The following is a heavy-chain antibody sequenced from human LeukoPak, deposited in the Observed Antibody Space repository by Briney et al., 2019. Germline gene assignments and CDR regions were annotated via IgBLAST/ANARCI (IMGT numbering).Heavy chain of an antibody. D-gene: IGHD3-22*01. J-gene: IGHJ3*02. CDR1: GGSFSGYY. CDR3: ARGPYSYDSSGAFDI. V-gene: IGHV4-34*01. CDR2: INHSGST. Sequence: SETLSLTCAVYGGSFSGYYWSWIRQPPGKGLEWIGEINHSGSTNYNPSLQSRVTISVDTSKNQFSLKLSSVTAADTAVYFCARGPYSYDSSGAFDIWGQGTMVTVSS.